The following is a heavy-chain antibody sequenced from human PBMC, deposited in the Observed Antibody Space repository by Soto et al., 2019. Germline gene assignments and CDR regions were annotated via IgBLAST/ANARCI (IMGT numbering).Heavy chain of an antibody. V-gene: IGHV3-11*01. D-gene: IGHD3-16*01. CDR2: ISSRGSTI. CDR3: ARHKKSNGYYYYSKDV. CDR1: GFTFGDCY. Sequence: GGCLRLSCAAYGFTFGDCYMSWIRQAPGKGMEWVSYISSRGSTIYYADSVKGRLTISRDNAKNSLYLQRNSLRAQDTALYYCARHKKSNGYYYYSKDVWGKGTTDTGSS. J-gene: IGHJ6*03.